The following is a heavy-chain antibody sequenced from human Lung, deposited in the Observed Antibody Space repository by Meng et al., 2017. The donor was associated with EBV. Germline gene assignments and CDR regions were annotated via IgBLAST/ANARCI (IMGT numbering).Heavy chain of an antibody. D-gene: IGHD6-19*01. V-gene: IGHV4-34*01. CDR1: SGSFRGYF. CDR3: ARGQWLDNS. Sequence: QVPLQLWVPVLSKPSETPSLTCALYSGSFRGYFWSWIRQPPGKGLEWIGEISHSGSTNYNPSLKSRVTISVDKSKNQFSLKLTSVTVADTAVYYCARGQWLDNSWGQGTLVTVSS. CDR2: ISHSGST. J-gene: IGHJ4*02.